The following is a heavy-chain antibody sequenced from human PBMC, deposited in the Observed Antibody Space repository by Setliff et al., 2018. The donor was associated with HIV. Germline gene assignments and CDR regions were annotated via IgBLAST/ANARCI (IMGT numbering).Heavy chain of an antibody. V-gene: IGHV3-33*06. Sequence: GGSLRLSCTTSGFTFGSYGMHWVRQAPGKGLEWVANIWYDGSEKYYADSVKGRFTISRDNSKNTLYLRMNSLRADDTAVYYCAKVNPRSVVPSARILGGFDPWGQGTPVTVSS. CDR3: AKVNPRSVVPSARILGGFDP. J-gene: IGHJ5*02. D-gene: IGHD2-2*01. CDR2: IWYDGSEK. CDR1: GFTFGSYG.